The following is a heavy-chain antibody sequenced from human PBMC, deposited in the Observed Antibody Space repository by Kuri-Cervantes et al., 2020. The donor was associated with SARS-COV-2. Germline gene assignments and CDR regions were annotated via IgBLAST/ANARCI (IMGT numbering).Heavy chain of an antibody. CDR2: MNPNSGNT. V-gene: IGHV1-8*01. Sequence: ASVKVSCKASGYTFTSYDINWVRQATGQGLEWMGWMNPNSGNTGYAQKFQGRVTMTRNTSISTAYMELSSLRSEDTAVYYCARERGDIVATIGELCFDYWGQGTLVTCYS. CDR1: GYTFTSYD. D-gene: IGHD5-12*01. J-gene: IGHJ4*02. CDR3: ARERGDIVATIGELCFDY.